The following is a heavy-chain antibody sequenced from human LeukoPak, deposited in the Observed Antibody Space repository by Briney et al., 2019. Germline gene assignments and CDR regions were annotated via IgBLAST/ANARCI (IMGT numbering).Heavy chain of an antibody. D-gene: IGHD2-15*01. J-gene: IGHJ4*02. CDR2: FYHSGST. V-gene: IGHV4-38-2*01. Sequence: PSETLSLTCAVSGYSISSGYYWGWIGPPPGTGLEWIGSFYHSGSTYYNPSLKSRVTISVVTSKYQFSLKLSSVTASDTAVYYCARGVLRVVVAATPYYFDYWGQGALGTVSP. CDR3: ARGVLRVVVAATPYYFDY. CDR1: GYSISSGYY.